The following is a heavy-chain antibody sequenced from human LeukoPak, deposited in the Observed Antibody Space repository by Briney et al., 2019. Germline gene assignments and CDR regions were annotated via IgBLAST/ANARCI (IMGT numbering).Heavy chain of an antibody. J-gene: IGHJ4*02. Sequence: ASVKVSCKASGYTFTGYYMHWVRQAPGQGLEWMGWINPNSGGTNYAQKFQGRVTMTRDTSISTAYMELSRLRSDDTAVYYCATGLGYCSSTSCYVFDCWGQGTLVTVSS. CDR2: INPNSGGT. CDR3: ATGLGYCSSTSCYVFDC. CDR1: GYTFTGYY. D-gene: IGHD2-2*01. V-gene: IGHV1-2*02.